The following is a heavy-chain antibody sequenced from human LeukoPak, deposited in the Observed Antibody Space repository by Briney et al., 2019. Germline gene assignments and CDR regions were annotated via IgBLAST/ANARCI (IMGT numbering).Heavy chain of an antibody. Sequence: GGSLRLSCAASGFRFDDYGMSWVRQAPGKGLEWVAGTNWNGASTGYADSVKGRFTISRDNAKNSLYLQMNSLRAEDTAVYYCARDKDYGSGSYYYWGQGTLVTVSS. D-gene: IGHD3-10*01. J-gene: IGHJ4*02. CDR3: ARDKDYGSGSYYY. V-gene: IGHV3-20*04. CDR2: TNWNGAST. CDR1: GFRFDDYG.